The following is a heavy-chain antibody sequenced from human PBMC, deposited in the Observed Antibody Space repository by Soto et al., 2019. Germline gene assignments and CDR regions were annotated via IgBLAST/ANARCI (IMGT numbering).Heavy chain of an antibody. D-gene: IGHD3-3*01. CDR2: IIPILGIA. V-gene: IGHV1-69*02. J-gene: IGHJ3*02. CDR3: ARRPYYDFWSGYYTLDDAFDI. Sequence: ASVKVSCKASGGTFSSYTISWVRQAPGQGLEWMGRIIPILGIANYAQKFQGRVTITADKSTSTAYMELSSLRSEDTAVYYCARRPYYDFWSGYYTLDDAFDIWGQGTMVTVSS. CDR1: GGTFSSYT.